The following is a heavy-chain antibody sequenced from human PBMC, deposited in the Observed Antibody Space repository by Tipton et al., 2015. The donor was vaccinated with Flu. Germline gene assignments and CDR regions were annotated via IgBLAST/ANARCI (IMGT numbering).Heavy chain of an antibody. CDR3: ARDYCSGGICYPDY. V-gene: IGHV4-59*12. CDR2: IYYSGST. Sequence: TLSLTCTVSGGSISGYYWTWIRQPPGKGLEWIGYIYYSGSTNYNPSLKSRVTISVDTSKNQFSLKLNSVTATDTAVYYCARDYCSGGICYPDYWGQGTLVTVSS. CDR1: GGSISGYY. D-gene: IGHD2-15*01. J-gene: IGHJ4*02.